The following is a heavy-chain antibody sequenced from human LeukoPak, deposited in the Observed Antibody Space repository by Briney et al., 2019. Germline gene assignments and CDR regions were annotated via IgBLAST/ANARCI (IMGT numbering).Heavy chain of an antibody. V-gene: IGHV4-59*08. CDR3: ARRPAHYYGMDV. CDR1: GGSISSYY. D-gene: IGHD2-2*01. J-gene: IGHJ6*02. CDR2: IYYSGST. Sequence: SETLSLTCTVSGGSISSYYWSWIRQPPGKGLEWIGYIYYSGSTNYNPSLKSRVTISVDTSKNQFSLKLSSVTAADTAVYYCARRPAHYYGMDVWGQGTTVTVSS.